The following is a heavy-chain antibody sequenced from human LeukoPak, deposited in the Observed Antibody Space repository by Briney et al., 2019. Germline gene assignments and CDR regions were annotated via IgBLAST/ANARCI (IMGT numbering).Heavy chain of an antibody. CDR1: GFTVSSND. J-gene: IGHJ4*02. CDR2: IYSGGST. CDR3: ARDLRGRVDY. D-gene: IGHD3-10*01. Sequence: GGSLRLSCAASGFTVSSNDMSWVRQAPGKGLECISVIYSGGSTDYADSVKGRLTISRDNSKNTLYLQMNSLRAEDTAVYYCARDLRGRVDYWGQGTLVTVSS. V-gene: IGHV3-53*01.